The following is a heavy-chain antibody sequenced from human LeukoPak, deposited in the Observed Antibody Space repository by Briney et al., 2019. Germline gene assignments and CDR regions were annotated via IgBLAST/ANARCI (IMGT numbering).Heavy chain of an antibody. Sequence: GGSLRLSCAASGFTFSRFAMSWVRQAPGKGLEWVSGFSGSGGSTYYADSVKGRFTISRDNSKNTLYLQMNSLRAEDTAVYHCARGGWTFDNWGQGTLVTVSS. D-gene: IGHD3/OR15-3a*01. J-gene: IGHJ4*02. CDR1: GFTFSRFA. CDR3: ARGGWTFDN. V-gene: IGHV3-23*01. CDR2: FSGSGGST.